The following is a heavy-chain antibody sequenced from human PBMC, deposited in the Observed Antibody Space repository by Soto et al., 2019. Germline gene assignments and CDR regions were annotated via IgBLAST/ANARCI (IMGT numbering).Heavy chain of an antibody. Sequence: QVQLVQSGAEVKKPGSSVKVSCKDSGGTFNTYSMFWVRQAPGQGLEWMGRIIPMLGVRNYAQRFQDRVTITADKSTATVNRELSSLRSEDTALYYCTIGSWSGEVFDIWGQGTMVTVSS. J-gene: IGHJ3*02. CDR2: IIPMLGVR. V-gene: IGHV1-69*02. CDR1: GGTFNTYS. D-gene: IGHD2-21*01. CDR3: TIGSWSGEVFDI.